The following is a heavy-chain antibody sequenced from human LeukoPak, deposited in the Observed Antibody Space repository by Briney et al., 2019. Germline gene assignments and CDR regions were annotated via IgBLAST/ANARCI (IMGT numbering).Heavy chain of an antibody. J-gene: IGHJ4*02. V-gene: IGHV3-11*01. CDR1: GFTFSDYY. D-gene: IGHD3-10*01. CDR2: ISNSGDFI. Sequence: GGSLRLSCAASGFTFSDYYMSWIRQAPGKGLEWVSYISNSGDFIAYADSVKGRFTISRDNAKNSLFLQMNSLRAEDTAVYYCARARGTGPGAHLDYWGQGTLVIVSS. CDR3: ARARGTGPGAHLDY.